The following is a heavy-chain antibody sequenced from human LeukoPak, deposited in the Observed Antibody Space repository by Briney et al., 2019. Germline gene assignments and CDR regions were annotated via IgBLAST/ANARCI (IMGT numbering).Heavy chain of an antibody. D-gene: IGHD1-26*01. J-gene: IGHJ4*02. V-gene: IGHV3-11*04. CDR2: VSNTGSTT. CDR1: GFTFSDYY. Sequence: GGSLRLSCAASGFTFSDYYMSWIRQAPGKGLEWVSYVSNTGSTTQYADSVKGRFTISRDNARNSLHLQMNSLRAEDTAVYYCARVRGSYSVDYWGQGTLVTVSS. CDR3: ARVRGSYSVDY.